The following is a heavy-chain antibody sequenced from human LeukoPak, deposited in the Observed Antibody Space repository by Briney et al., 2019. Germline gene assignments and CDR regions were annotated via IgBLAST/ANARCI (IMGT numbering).Heavy chain of an antibody. CDR2: IYTSGST. Sequence: SETLSLTCTVSGGSISSYYRSWIRQPAGKGLEWIGRIYTSGSTNYNPSLKSRVTMSVDTSKNQFSLKLSSVTAADTAVYYCARVRYYDSSGYYPLFDYWGQGTLVTVSS. CDR1: GGSISSYY. D-gene: IGHD3-22*01. CDR3: ARVRYYDSSGYYPLFDY. J-gene: IGHJ4*02. V-gene: IGHV4-4*07.